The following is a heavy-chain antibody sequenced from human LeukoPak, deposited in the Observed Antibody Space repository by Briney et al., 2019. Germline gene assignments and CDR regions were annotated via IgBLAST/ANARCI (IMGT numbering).Heavy chain of an antibody. Sequence: GGSLRLSCAASGFTSSSYGMHWVRQAPGKGLEWVAFIRYDGSNKYYADSVKGRFTISRDNSKNTLYLQMNSLRAEDTAVHYCAKPDLESYYYYMDVWGKGATVTVAS. CDR3: AKPDLESYYYYMDV. CDR1: GFTSSSYG. CDR2: IRYDGSNK. J-gene: IGHJ6*03. D-gene: IGHD3-3*01. V-gene: IGHV3-30*02.